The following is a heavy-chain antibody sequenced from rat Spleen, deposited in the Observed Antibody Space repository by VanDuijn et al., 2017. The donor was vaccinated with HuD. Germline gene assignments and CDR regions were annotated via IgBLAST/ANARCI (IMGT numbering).Heavy chain of an antibody. CDR3: VRHDGRMYTTDQGGFAY. CDR2: INFDGSGT. J-gene: IGHJ3*01. Sequence: EVQLVESDGGLVQPGRSLKLSCAASGFTFNNFDMAWVRQTPTKGLEWVASINFDGSGTYYRDSVKGRFTFSRNNANNTLYLQMDSLRSEDTATYYCVRHDGRMYTTDQGGFAYWGQGTLVTVSS. V-gene: IGHV5-29*01. CDR1: GFTFNNFD. D-gene: IGHD1-6*01.